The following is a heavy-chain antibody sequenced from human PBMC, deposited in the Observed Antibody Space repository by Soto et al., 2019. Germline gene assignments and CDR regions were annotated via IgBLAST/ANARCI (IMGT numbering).Heavy chain of an antibody. D-gene: IGHD2-21*01. CDR2: INTSGGNS. J-gene: IGHJ1*01. V-gene: IGHV1-46*01. Sequence: HLAQSGPEVKRPGASVKISCKASGFIFTDWFMHWVRQAPGQGPEWMCIINTSGGNSIYSQKFQDIVTMTRDTSTSTLYVELSSLTSADTAVYYCAKEGAIPGEVDAWGQGTLVTVSS. CDR3: AKEGAIPGEVDA. CDR1: GFIFTDWF.